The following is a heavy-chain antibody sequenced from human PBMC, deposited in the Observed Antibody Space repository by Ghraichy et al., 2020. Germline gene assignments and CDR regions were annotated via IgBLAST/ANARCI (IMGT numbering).Heavy chain of an antibody. Sequence: GSLRLSCAVYGRSFSGYYWSWIRQPPGKGLGWIGEVNLGGSANYNPFLKSRITISVDTSKNQFSLKLSSVTAADTAVDSCARVCGGRVVVVPAAKIDNWFDPWGQGTLVTVSS. CDR1: GRSFSGYY. J-gene: IGHJ5*02. CDR3: ARVCGGRVVVVPAAKIDNWFDP. CDR2: VNLGGSA. D-gene: IGHD2-2*01. V-gene: IGHV4-34*01.